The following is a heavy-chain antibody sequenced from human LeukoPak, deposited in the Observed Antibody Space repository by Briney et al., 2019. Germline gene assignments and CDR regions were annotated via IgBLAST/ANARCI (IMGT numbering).Heavy chain of an antibody. CDR1: GFTFSSYA. D-gene: IGHD1-26*01. CDR2: IGRYGGDI. V-gene: IGHV3-23*01. Sequence: GGSLRLSCAASGFTFSSYAMTWVRQAPGKGLEWVSVIGRYGGDIHYADSVKGRFTISRDNSKNTLYLQMNSLRAEDTAVYYCARGATYDYWGQGTLVTVSS. J-gene: IGHJ4*02. CDR3: ARGATYDY.